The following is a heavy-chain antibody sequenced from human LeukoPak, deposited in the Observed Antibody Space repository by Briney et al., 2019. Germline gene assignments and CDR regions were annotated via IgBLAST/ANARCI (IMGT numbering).Heavy chain of an antibody. CDR2: ISAYNGNT. J-gene: IGHJ4*02. D-gene: IGHD1-26*01. V-gene: IGHV1-18*01. CDR3: ARDRIVGAGSSDY. CDR1: GYTFTSYG. Sequence: ASVKVSCKASGYTFTSYGISWVRQAPGQGLEWMGWISAYNGNTNYAQKLQGRVNMTTDTSTSTDYMELRSLRSDDTAVYYCARDRIVGAGSSDYWGRGTLVTVSS.